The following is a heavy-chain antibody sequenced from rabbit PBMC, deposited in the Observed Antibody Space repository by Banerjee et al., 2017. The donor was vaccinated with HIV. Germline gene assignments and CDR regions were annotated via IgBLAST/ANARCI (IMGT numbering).Heavy chain of an antibody. J-gene: IGHJ4*01. CDR1: GFSFSSSYY. D-gene: IGHD8-1*01. CDR3: VRAGVYAGSSSYTGFDFNL. V-gene: IGHV1S40*01. Sequence: QQLVESGGDLVKPGASLTLTCTASGFSFSSSYYMCWVRQAPGKGLEWIACIYAGSSGSTYYASWTKGRFTISKTSSTTVTLQMTSLTAADTATYFCVRAGVYAGSSSYTGFDFNLWGQGTLVTVS. CDR2: IYAGSSGST.